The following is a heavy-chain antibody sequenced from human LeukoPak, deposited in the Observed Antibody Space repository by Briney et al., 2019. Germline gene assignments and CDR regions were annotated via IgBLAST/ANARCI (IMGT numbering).Heavy chain of an antibody. CDR1: GYSFTSYW. J-gene: IGHJ4*02. CDR3: ARQSGGVGVVAAAFDY. CDR2: IYPGDSDT. D-gene: IGHD2-15*01. V-gene: IGHV5-51*01. Sequence: GESLKISCKGSGYSFTSYWIGWVRQMPGKGLEWMGIIYPGDSDTRYSPSFQGQVTISADKSISTAYLQWSSLKASDTAMYYCARQSGGVGVVAAAFDYWGQGTLVTVSS.